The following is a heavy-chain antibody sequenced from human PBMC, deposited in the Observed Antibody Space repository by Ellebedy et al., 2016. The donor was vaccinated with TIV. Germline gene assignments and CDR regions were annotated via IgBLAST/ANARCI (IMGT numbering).Heavy chain of an antibody. D-gene: IGHD3-10*02. CDR2: TRNKANSYTT. CDR3: ARTMSN. Sequence: GESLKISCAASGFTFSSYWMTWVRQAPGKGLEWVGRTRNKANSYTTEYAASVKGRFTISRDDSKNSLYLKMNSLKTEDTAVYYCARTMSNWGQGTLVTVSS. J-gene: IGHJ4*02. V-gene: IGHV3-72*01. CDR1: GFTFSSYW.